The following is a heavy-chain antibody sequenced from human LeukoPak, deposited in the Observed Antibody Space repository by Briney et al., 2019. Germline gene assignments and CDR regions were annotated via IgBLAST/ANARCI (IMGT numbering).Heavy chain of an antibody. CDR1: GFTFSSYS. V-gene: IGHV3-48*01. CDR3: AKQGGLSRFQH. D-gene: IGHD1-26*01. CDR2: ISSSSSTI. J-gene: IGHJ1*01. Sequence: GGSLRLSCAASGFTFSSYSMNWVRQAPGKGLEWVSYISSSSSTIYYADSVKGRFTISRDNAKNSLYLQMNSLRAEDTAVYYCAKQGGLSRFQHWGQGTLVTVSS.